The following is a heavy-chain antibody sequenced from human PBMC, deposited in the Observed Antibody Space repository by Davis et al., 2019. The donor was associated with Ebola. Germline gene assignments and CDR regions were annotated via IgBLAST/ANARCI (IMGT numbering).Heavy chain of an antibody. CDR2: ISYDGTDK. CDR1: GFTFSNYA. CDR3: TLLQGHL. J-gene: IGHJ6*01. Sequence: GESLKISCAAPGFTFSNYAMHWVRQAPGKGLEWVTIISYDGTDKYYADSVKGRFTISRDNSNNTLYLQMSSLHQGPIGLPPGTLLQGHLWG. V-gene: IGHV3-30*03.